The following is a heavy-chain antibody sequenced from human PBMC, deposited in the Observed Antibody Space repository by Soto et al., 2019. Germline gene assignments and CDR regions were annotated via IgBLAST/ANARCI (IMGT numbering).Heavy chain of an antibody. CDR3: ARVSYYDSSGYYSTGLDC. D-gene: IGHD3-22*01. V-gene: IGHV3-30-3*01. CDR1: GFTFSSYA. J-gene: IGHJ4*02. CDR2: ISYDGSNK. Sequence: GGSLRLSCAASGFTFSSYAMHWVRQAPGKGLEWGAVISYDGSNKYYADSVKGRFTISRDNSKNTLYLQMNILRAEDTAVYYCARVSYYDSSGYYSTGLDCWGQGTLVTVSS.